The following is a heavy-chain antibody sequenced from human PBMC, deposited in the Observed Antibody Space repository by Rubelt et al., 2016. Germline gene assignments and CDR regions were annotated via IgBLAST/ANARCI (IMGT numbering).Heavy chain of an antibody. CDR2: IYYSGST. D-gene: IGHD3-16*02. CDR1: GGSISTYY. V-gene: IGHV4-59*01. J-gene: IGHJ4*02. Sequence: QVQLQESGPGLVKPSETLSLTCSVSGGSISTYYWSWIRQPPGKGLEWIGYIYYSGSTNYNPSLKSRVTMSVDTSKNQFSLKGNSVNAAGTAVSYCERQLITFGGLNVNYFDYWGQRTLVTGS. CDR3: ERQLITFGGLNVNYFDY.